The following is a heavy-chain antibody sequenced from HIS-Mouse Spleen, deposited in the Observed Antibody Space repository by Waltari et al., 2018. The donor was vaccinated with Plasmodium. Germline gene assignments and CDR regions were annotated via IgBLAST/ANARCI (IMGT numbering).Heavy chain of an antibody. V-gene: IGHV3-7*01. Sequence: EVHLVESGGGLVQPGGSLRLPCAAYGFTFSSCWMSWVRHGPGKGLEWVANIKQDGSEKYYVDSVKGRFTISRDNAKNALYLQMNSLRAEDTAVYYCASSWYWYFDLWGRGTLVTVSS. J-gene: IGHJ2*01. CDR2: IKQDGSEK. CDR1: GFTFSSCW. CDR3: ASSWYWYFDL. D-gene: IGHD6-13*01.